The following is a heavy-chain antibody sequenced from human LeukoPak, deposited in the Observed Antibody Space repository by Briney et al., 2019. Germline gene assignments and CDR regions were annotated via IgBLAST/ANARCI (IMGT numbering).Heavy chain of an antibody. CDR1: GFTFSSTT. J-gene: IGHJ2*01. V-gene: IGHV3-23*01. D-gene: IGHD6-13*01. CDR3: AKAANEKTANVTAARSYWYFDL. CDR2: ITAIDGRT. Sequence: GGSLRLPCVASGFTFSSTTMGWVRQAPGRGLEWVSSITAIDGRTYYADSVRGRFTISRDNSKNTLYLQMNSLRAEDSAVYYCAKAANEKTANVTAARSYWYFDLWGRGTLITVSS.